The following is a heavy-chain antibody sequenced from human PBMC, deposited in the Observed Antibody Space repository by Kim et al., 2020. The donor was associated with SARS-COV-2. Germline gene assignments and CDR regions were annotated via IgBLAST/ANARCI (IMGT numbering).Heavy chain of an antibody. Sequence: SETLSLTCTVSGGSISSSSYYWGWIRQPPGKGLEWIGSIYYSGSTYYNPSLKSRVTISVDTSKNQFSLKLSSVTAADTAVYYCASLYSSSYFDYWGQGTLVTVSS. CDR3: ASLYSSSYFDY. J-gene: IGHJ4*02. CDR2: IYYSGST. D-gene: IGHD6-13*01. CDR1: GGSISSSSYY. V-gene: IGHV4-39*01.